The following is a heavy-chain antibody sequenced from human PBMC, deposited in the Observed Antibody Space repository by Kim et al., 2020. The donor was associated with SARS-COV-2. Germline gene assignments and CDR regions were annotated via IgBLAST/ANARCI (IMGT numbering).Heavy chain of an antibody. D-gene: IGHD4-17*01. Sequence: GGSLRLSCAASGFTFSSYAMSWVRQAPGKGLEWVSAISGSGGSTYYADSVKGRFTISRDNSKNTLYLQMNSLRAEDTAVYYCAKPIHKLKYGDQPRYWDQGTLVSVSS. CDR1: GFTFSSYA. CDR3: AKPIHKLKYGDQPRY. CDR2: ISGSGGST. V-gene: IGHV3-23*01. J-gene: IGHJ4*02.